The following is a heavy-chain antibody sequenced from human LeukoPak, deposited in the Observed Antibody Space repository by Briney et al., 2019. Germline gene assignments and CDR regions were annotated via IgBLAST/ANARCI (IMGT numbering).Heavy chain of an antibody. CDR1: GGTFSSYA. CDR3: AGSGDWRSVYYCIDV. CDR2: IIPILGIA. D-gene: IGHD3-10*01. Sequence: ASVKVSCKASGGTFSSYAISWVRQAPGQGLEWMGRIIPILGIANYAQKCQGRVTITADKSTSTAYMELSSLRSEDTAVYYCAGSGDWRSVYYCIDVWGQGTTVTVSS. J-gene: IGHJ6*02. V-gene: IGHV1-69*04.